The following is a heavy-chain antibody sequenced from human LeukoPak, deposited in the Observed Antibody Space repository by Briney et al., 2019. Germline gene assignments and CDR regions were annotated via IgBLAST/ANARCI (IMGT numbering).Heavy chain of an antibody. V-gene: IGHV3-23*01. D-gene: IGHD3-3*01. J-gene: IGHJ4*02. CDR3: ATALRFLEWNR. CDR2: ISGSGGST. CDR1: GFTFSSYA. Sequence: GGSLRLSCAASGFTFSSYAMSWVRQAPGKGLEWVSAISGSGGSTYYADSVKGRFTISRDNSKNTLYLQMNSLRAEDTAVYYCATALRFLEWNRGGQGTLVTVSS.